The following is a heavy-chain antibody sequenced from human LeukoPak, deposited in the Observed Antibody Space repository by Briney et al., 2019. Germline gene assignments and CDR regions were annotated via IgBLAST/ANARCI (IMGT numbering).Heavy chain of an antibody. D-gene: IGHD3-22*01. Sequence: PSETLSLTCAVYGGSFSGYYWSWIRQPPGKGLEWIGEINHSGCTNYNPSLKSRVTISVDTSKNQFSLKLSSVTAADTAVYYCARGTYYYDSSGYYYPFGYARFDYWGQGTLVTVSS. CDR1: GGSFSGYY. CDR2: INHSGCT. CDR3: ARGTYYYDSSGYYYPFGYARFDY. J-gene: IGHJ4*02. V-gene: IGHV4-34*01.